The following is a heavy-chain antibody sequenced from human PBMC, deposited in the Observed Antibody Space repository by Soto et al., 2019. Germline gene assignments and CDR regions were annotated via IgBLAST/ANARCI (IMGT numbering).Heavy chain of an antibody. Sequence: GGSLRLSCVASGFSFSNYNMNWVRQAPGKGLEWVSYITDSSDTVHYADSVRGRFTISRDNAESSLYLQMNSLRDEDTAVYYCARDGGSSGYYYGISAFDIWGQGTMVTVSS. CDR2: ITDSSDTV. CDR3: ARDGGSSGYYYGISAFDI. CDR1: GFSFSNYN. V-gene: IGHV3-48*02. D-gene: IGHD3-22*01. J-gene: IGHJ3*02.